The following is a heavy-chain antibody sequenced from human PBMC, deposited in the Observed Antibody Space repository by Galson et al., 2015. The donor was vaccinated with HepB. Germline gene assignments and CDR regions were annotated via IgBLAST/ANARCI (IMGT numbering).Heavy chain of an antibody. D-gene: IGHD3-22*01. CDR2: FDPEDGET. CDR1: GYTLTELS. Sequence: SVKVSCKVSGYTLTELSTHWVRQAPGKGLEWMGGFDPEDGETIYAQKFQGRVTMTEDTSTDTAYMELSSLRSEDTAVYYCATGYDSSGSFDYWGQGTLVTVSS. V-gene: IGHV1-24*01. CDR3: ATGYDSSGSFDY. J-gene: IGHJ4*02.